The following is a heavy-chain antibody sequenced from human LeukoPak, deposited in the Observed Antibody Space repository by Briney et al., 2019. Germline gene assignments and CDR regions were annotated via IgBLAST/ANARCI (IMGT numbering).Heavy chain of an antibody. J-gene: IGHJ6*03. CDR3: ARVGSPSLGTYYYYMDV. V-gene: IGHV3-74*01. Sequence: AGGSLRLSCAASGFTFSNYWMHWVRQAPGKGLVWVSRINSDGINTSYADSVKGRFTISRDNAKNSLYLQMNSLRAEDTALYHCARVGSPSLGTYYYYMDVWGKGTTVTISS. CDR1: GFTFSNYW. D-gene: IGHD3-16*01. CDR2: INSDGINT.